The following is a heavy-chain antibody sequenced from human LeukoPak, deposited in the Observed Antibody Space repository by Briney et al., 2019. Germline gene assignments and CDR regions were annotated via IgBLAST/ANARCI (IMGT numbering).Heavy chain of an antibody. V-gene: IGHV1-2*02. D-gene: IGHD3-22*01. CDR2: INPAGGGT. CDR3: GRGFPPRRDYDSRGYYSYYFDY. CDR1: GYTFTDYY. Sequence: GASVKVSCKASGYTFTDYYIHWVRQAPGQGLEWLGWINPAGGGTNYAQNFQGRVTMTSDTSISTAYMALSSLRSDDTAVYYCGRGFPPRRDYDSRGYYSYYFDYWGQGTLVTVSS. J-gene: IGHJ4*02.